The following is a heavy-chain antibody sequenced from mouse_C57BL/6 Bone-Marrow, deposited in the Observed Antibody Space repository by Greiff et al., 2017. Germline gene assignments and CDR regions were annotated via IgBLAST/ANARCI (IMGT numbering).Heavy chain of an antibody. CDR2: INPNYGTT. V-gene: IGHV1-39*01. CDR1: GYSFTDYN. CDR3: ARGYDYDYAMDY. D-gene: IGHD2-4*01. Sequence: EVQLQESGPELVKPGASVKISCKASGYSFTDYNMHWVKQSHGKSLEWIGVINPNYGTTSYNQKFKGKATLTVDQSSSTAYMQLNSLTSEDSAVYYCARGYDYDYAMDYWGQGTSVTVSS. J-gene: IGHJ4*01.